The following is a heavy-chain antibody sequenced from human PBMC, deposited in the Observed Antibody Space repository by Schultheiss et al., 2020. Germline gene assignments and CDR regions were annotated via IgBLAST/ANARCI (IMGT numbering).Heavy chain of an antibody. V-gene: IGHV3-48*04. D-gene: IGHD2-15*01. J-gene: IGHJ6*02. CDR3: ARVSGRGYYYGMDV. CDR1: GFTFSSYS. Sequence: GGSLRLSCAASGFTFSSYSMNWVRQAPGKGLEWVSYISSSSSTIYYADSVKGRFTISRDNAKNSLYLQMNSLRAEDTAVYYCARVSGRGYYYGMDVWGQGTTVTVSS. CDR2: ISSSSSTI.